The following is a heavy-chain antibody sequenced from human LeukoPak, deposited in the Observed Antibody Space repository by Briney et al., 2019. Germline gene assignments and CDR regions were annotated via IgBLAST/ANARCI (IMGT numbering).Heavy chain of an antibody. CDR2: IKSKTDGGTT. CDR1: GFTFSSYG. J-gene: IGHJ4*02. V-gene: IGHV3-15*01. CDR3: TTGFPVATIDGSIRDY. Sequence: PGGSLRLSCAASGFTFSSYGMHWVRQAPGKGLEWVGRIKSKTDGGTTDYAAPVKGRFTMSRDDSKNTLYLQMKSLKTEDTAVYYCTTGFPVATIDGSIRDYWGQGTLVTVSS. D-gene: IGHD5-12*01.